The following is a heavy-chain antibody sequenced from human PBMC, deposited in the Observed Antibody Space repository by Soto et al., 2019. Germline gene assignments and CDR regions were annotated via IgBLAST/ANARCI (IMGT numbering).Heavy chain of an antibody. D-gene: IGHD5-12*01. CDR2: VGSDGMHK. CDR3: ARDVIVADPDSFHY. V-gene: IGHV3-30*01. J-gene: IGHJ4*02. Sequence: QVQLVESGGGVVQPGRSLRLSCAASGFTFTNCAMHWVRQAPGKGLEWVAVVGSDGMHKYYGDFVKGRCTISRDTSENTVYLQMDRLTSEDTSVYYCARDVIVADPDSFHYWGRGTLVSVSS. CDR1: GFTFTNCA.